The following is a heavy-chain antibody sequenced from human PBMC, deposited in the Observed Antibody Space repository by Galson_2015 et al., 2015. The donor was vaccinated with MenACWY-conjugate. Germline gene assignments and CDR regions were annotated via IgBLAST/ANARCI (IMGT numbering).Heavy chain of an antibody. CDR2: IIPIFGTA. D-gene: IGHD6-13*01. CDR1: GGTFSSYA. V-gene: IGHV1-69*13. CDR3: ASANSSSWYRDAFDI. J-gene: IGHJ3*02. Sequence: SVKVSCKASGGTFSSYAISWVRQAPGQGLEWMGGIIPIFGTANYAQKFQGRVTITADESTSTAYMELSSLRSEDTAVYYCASANSSSWYRDAFDIWGQGTMVTVSS.